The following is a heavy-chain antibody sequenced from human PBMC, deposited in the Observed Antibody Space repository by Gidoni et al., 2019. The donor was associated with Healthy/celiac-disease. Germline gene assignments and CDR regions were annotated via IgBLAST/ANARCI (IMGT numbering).Heavy chain of an antibody. J-gene: IGHJ5*02. CDR3: AHMNIVVVPAAKYNWFDP. D-gene: IGHD2-2*01. Sequence: QVQLQESGPGLVKPSETLSLTSTVSGGSISSYYWSWIRQPPGKGLEWIGYIYYSGSTNYNPSLKSRVTISVDTSKNQFSLKLSSVTAADTAVYYCAHMNIVVVPAAKYNWFDPWGQGTLVTVSS. CDR2: IYYSGST. V-gene: IGHV4-59*01. CDR1: GGSISSYY.